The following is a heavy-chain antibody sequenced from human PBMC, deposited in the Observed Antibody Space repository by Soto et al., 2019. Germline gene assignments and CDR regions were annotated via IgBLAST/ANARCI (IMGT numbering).Heavy chain of an antibody. J-gene: IGHJ5*02. V-gene: IGHV3-66*01. CDR2: IYSGGTT. CDR1: GCTGSSNY. Sequence: PGGSLRLSCAASGCTGSSNYMSWVRQAPGKGLEWVSIIYSGGTTYYADSVKGRFSISRDNSKNTLYLQMNNLRVEDTAMYYCARGYYYDSSGPGWFDPWGQGTLVTVSS. CDR3: ARGYYYDSSGPGWFDP. D-gene: IGHD3-22*01.